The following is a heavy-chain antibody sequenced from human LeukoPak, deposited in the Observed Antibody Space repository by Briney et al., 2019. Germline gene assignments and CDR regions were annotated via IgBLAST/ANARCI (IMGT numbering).Heavy chain of an antibody. CDR2: ISAYNGNT. D-gene: IGHD5-18*01. Sequence: RASVKVSCKASGGTFSGYAFSWVRQAPGQGLEWMGWISAYNGNTNYAQKLQGRVTMTTDTSTSTAYMELRSLRSDDTAVYYCARVPPWIQDWYYFDYWGQGTLVTVSS. CDR1: GGTFSGYA. J-gene: IGHJ4*02. V-gene: IGHV1-18*01. CDR3: ARVPPWIQDWYYFDY.